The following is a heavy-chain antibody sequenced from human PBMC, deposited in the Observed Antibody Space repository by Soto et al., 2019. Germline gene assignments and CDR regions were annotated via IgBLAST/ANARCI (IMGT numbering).Heavy chain of an antibody. CDR2: ISGDGGST. Sequence: PGGSLRLSCSASGFSFSSYSIHWVRQAPGKGLEYVSAISGDGGSTYNADSVKDRFIISRDNSKKTVCLQMSSLRLEDTAVYYCVKDHYSGAWGMGYWGQGALVTVAS. J-gene: IGHJ4*02. CDR3: VKDHYSGAWGMGY. CDR1: GFSFSSYS. D-gene: IGHD5-12*01. V-gene: IGHV3-64D*08.